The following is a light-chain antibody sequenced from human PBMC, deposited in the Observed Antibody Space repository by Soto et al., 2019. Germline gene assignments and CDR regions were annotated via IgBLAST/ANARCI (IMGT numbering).Light chain of an antibody. CDR2: DAS. CDR3: QVYNCYSEG. J-gene: IGKJ1*01. Sequence: SAATLSAKKGGRGTSDCRASQSLNSRLAWYQQQAGKAPKLLIYDASSLESGVPSRFSGSGSGTEFTLTLSSLQPDDCAPHCCQVYNCYSEGFGHVAMVDVK. CDR1: QSLNSR. V-gene: IGKV1-5*01.